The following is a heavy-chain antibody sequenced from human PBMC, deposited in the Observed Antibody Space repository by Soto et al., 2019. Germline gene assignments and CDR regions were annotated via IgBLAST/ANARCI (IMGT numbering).Heavy chain of an antibody. CDR1: GGSISSGSYY. CDR2: IYYSGSP. J-gene: IGHJ6*02. D-gene: IGHD3-10*01. Sequence: QVQLQESGPGLVKPSQTLSLTCTVSGGSISSGSYYWSWIRQLPGKGLEWIGYIYYSGSPYYNPSLKRRVTISVDTSQNQFSLKLNSVTAADTAVYYCAKRTDYYYGSGSLGGMDVWGQGTTVTVSS. V-gene: IGHV4-31*03. CDR3: AKRTDYYYGSGSLGGMDV.